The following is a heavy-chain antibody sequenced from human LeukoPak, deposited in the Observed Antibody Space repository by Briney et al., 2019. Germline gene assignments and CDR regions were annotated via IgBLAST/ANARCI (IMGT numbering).Heavy chain of an antibody. Sequence: GGSLRLSCSASGFTFSSFAMFWVRQAPGKGLEYVSGISSDGGRTNYADSVKARFTISRDNSKVTLYLQMTSLRPEDTAIYYCVKDPSGNYFYFDNWGQGTLVTVSS. CDR3: VKDPSGNYFYFDN. D-gene: IGHD1-26*01. V-gene: IGHV3-64D*09. CDR2: ISSDGGRT. J-gene: IGHJ4*02. CDR1: GFTFSSFA.